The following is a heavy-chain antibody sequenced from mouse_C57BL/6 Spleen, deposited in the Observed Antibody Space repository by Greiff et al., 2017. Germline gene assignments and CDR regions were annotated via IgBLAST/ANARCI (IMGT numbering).Heavy chain of an antibody. J-gene: IGHJ2*01. CDR2: INPNNGGT. CDR1: GYTFTDYN. CDR3: ARRTGRYFDY. D-gene: IGHD4-1*01. Sequence: EVKLEESGPELVKPGASVKMSCKASGYTFTDYNMHWVKQSHGKSLEWIGYINPNNGGTSSNQKSKGKATLTVNKSSSTAYMELRSLTSEDSAVYYCARRTGRYFDYWGQGTTLTVSS. V-gene: IGHV1-22*01.